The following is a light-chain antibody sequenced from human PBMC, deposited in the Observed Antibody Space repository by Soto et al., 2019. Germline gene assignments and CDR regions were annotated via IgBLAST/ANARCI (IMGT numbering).Light chain of an antibody. CDR3: QQYSNSPLT. CDR2: YAS. J-gene: IGKJ4*01. CDR1: QGVGST. V-gene: IGKV3-15*01. Sequence: EIVMTQSPATLSLSPGEGATLSCRASQGVGSTLAWYHHKPGHNPTILIYYASTRATGVPARLSGSGSGTEFTLTISRLESEDFAVYYCQQYSNSPLTFGGGTKVESK.